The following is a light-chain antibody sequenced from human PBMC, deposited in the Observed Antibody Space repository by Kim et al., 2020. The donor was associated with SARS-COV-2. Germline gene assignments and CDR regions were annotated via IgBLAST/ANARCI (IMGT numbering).Light chain of an antibody. Sequence: PGQRVTISCTGSSSNIGAGYDVHWYQQVPGTAPTLLIYGNNNRPSGVPDRFSGSKSGTSASLAITGLQAEDEADYYCQSLDSRSVMFGGGTQLTVL. CDR2: GNN. J-gene: IGLJ3*02. CDR1: SSNIGAGYD. CDR3: QSLDSRSVM. V-gene: IGLV1-40*01.